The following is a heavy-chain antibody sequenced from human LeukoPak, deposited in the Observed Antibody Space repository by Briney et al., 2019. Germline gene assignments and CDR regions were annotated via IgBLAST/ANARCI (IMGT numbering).Heavy chain of an antibody. J-gene: IGHJ4*02. CDR2: IKQDGSEK. CDR1: GFTFSSYW. V-gene: IGHV3-7*01. Sequence: GGSLRLSCAASGFTFSSYWMSWVRQAPGKGLEWVANIKQDGSEKYYVDSVKGRFAISRDNAKNSLYLQMNSLRAEDTAVYYCARETSNTMIVVVITTAGYFDYWGQGTLVTVSS. CDR3: ARETSNTMIVVVITTAGYFDY. D-gene: IGHD3-22*01.